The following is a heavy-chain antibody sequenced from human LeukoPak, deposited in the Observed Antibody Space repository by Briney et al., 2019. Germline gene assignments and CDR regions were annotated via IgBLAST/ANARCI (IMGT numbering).Heavy chain of an antibody. J-gene: IGHJ5*02. V-gene: IGHV1-46*01. CDR1: GYTFTSYY. CDR3: AREDGVVVAAGVSWFDP. CDR2: INPSGGST. D-gene: IGHD2-15*01. Sequence: GASVKVSCKASGYTFTSYYMHWVRQAPGQGLEWMGVINPSGGSTNYAQKFQGRVTMTRDMSTSTVYMELSRLRSDDTAVYYCAREDGVVVAAGVSWFDPWGQGTLVTVSS.